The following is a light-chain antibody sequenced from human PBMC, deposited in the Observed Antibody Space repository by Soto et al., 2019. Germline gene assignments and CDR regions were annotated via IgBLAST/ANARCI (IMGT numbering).Light chain of an antibody. V-gene: IGLV4-60*03. CDR2: LEGSGSY. Sequence: QPVLTQSSPASASLGSSVKLTCTLSSGHSSYIIAWHQQQPGKAPRYLMKLEGSGSYNKGSGVPDRFSGSSSGADCYLTISNLHSEDEADYYCETWDSNTRVFGGGTKVTVL. J-gene: IGLJ3*02. CDR1: SGHSSYI. CDR3: ETWDSNTRV.